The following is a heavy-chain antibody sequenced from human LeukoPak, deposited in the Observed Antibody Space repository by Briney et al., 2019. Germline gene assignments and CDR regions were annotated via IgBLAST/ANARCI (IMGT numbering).Heavy chain of an antibody. CDR3: AKDPDYYDSSGYYYQPLGY. Sequence: AGSLRLSCAASGFTFSSYGMHWVRQAPGQGLEGVAFIRYDGSNKYYADSVKGRFTISRDNSKNTLYLQMNSLRAEDTAVYYCAKDPDYYDSSGYYYQPLGYWGQGTLVTVSS. V-gene: IGHV3-30*02. CDR2: IRYDGSNK. D-gene: IGHD3-22*01. J-gene: IGHJ4*02. CDR1: GFTFSSYG.